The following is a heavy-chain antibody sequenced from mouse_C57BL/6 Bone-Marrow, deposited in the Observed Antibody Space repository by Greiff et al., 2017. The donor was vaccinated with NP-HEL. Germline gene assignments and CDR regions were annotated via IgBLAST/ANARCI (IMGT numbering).Heavy chain of an antibody. V-gene: IGHV1-50*01. CDR1: GYTFTSYW. CDR2: IDPSDSYT. CDR3: ARWRGYYGSSYDYAMDY. J-gene: IGHJ4*01. D-gene: IGHD1-1*01. Sequence: VQLQQPGAELVKPGASVKLSCKASGYTFTSYWMQWVKQRPGQGLEWIGEIDPSDSYTNSNQKFKGKATLTVDTSSSTAYMQLSSLTSEDSAVYYCARWRGYYGSSYDYAMDYWGQGTSVTVSS.